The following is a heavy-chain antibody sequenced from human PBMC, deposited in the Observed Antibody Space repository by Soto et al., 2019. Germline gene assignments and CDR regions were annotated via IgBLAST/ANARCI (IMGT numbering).Heavy chain of an antibody. CDR2: ISSSNKYI. J-gene: IGHJ3*02. D-gene: IGHD6-19*01. CDR3: AKGRTSDWSDGFEI. V-gene: IGHV3-21*01. Sequence: PGGSLRLSCVGSGFNVSSYSLNWVRQAPGKGLEWVSSISSSNKYIYYADSLKGRFTISRDNTKNSLFLQMNSLRVDDTAIYYCAKGRTSDWSDGFEIWGQGTMVTVSS. CDR1: GFNVSSYS.